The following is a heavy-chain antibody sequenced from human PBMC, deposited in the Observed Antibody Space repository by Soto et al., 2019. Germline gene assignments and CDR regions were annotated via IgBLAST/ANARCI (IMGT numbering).Heavy chain of an antibody. CDR1: GFTFSTYA. V-gene: IGHV3-23*01. CDR3: AKELGDFLPFDY. J-gene: IGHJ4*02. CDR2: ISANSASI. Sequence: GGSLRLSCAASGFTFSTYAMSWVRQAPGKGLGWVSAISANSASIFYTDSVQGRFTISRDNSKNTLYLQMNSLRVEDTAVYYCAKELGDFLPFDYWGQGTLVTVSS. D-gene: IGHD4-17*01.